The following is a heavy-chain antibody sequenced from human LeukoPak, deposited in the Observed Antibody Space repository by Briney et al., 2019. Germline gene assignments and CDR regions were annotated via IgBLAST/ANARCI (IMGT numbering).Heavy chain of an antibody. CDR2: INPNSGGT. Sequence: ASVKVSCKASGYTFTGYYMHWVRQAPGQGLEWMGWINPNSGGTNYAQKLQGRVTMTTDTSTSTAYMELRSLRSDDTAVYYCARARTYYYDRSGSPYNWFDPWGQGTLVTVSS. V-gene: IGHV1-2*02. J-gene: IGHJ5*02. CDR1: GYTFTGYY. D-gene: IGHD3-22*01. CDR3: ARARTYYYDRSGSPYNWFDP.